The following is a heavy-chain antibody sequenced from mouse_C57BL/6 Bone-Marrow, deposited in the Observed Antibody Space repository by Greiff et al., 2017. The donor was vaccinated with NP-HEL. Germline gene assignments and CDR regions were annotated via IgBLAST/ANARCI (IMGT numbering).Heavy chain of an antibody. CDR2: IDPSDSYP. J-gene: IGHJ4*01. CDR1: GYTFTSYW. Sequence: QVQLQQPGAELVMPGASVKLSCKASGYTFTSYWMHWVKQRPGQGLEWIGEIDPSDSYPNYNQKFKGKSTLTVDKSSSTAYMQLSSLTSEDSAVYYCARGGWSYAMDYWGQGTSVTVSS. D-gene: IGHD3-3*01. CDR3: ARGGWSYAMDY. V-gene: IGHV1-69*01.